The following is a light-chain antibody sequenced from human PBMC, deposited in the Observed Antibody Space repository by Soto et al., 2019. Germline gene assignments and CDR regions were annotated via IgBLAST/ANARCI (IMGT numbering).Light chain of an antibody. Sequence: QSALTQPPSASGSPGQSVTISCTGTSSDVGGYNSVSWYQQHPGKAPKLIIYEVTKRPSGVPDRFSGSKSGNTASLTVSGLQAEDEADYYCSSFVAGNNYWVFGGGTKLTVL. CDR2: EVT. V-gene: IGLV2-8*01. CDR3: SSFVAGNNYWV. J-gene: IGLJ3*02. CDR1: SSDVGGYNS.